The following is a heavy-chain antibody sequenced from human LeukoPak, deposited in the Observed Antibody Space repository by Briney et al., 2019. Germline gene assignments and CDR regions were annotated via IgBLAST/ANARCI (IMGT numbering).Heavy chain of an antibody. CDR1: GFTVSSNY. D-gene: IGHD2-2*02. V-gene: IGHV3-53*01. J-gene: IGHJ4*02. Sequence: PGGSLRLSCAASGFTVSSNYMSWVRQAPGKGLEWVSVIYSGGSTYYADSVKGRFTISRDNSKNTLYLQMNSLRAEDTAVYYCAKHTVVVPAAIQVFDYWGQGTLVTVSS. CDR2: IYSGGST. CDR3: AKHTVVVPAAIQVFDY.